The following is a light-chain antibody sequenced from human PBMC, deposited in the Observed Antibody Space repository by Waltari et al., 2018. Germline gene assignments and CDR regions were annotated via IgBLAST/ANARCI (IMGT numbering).Light chain of an antibody. CDR3: QHYLRLPVT. CDR1: QSVTRA. CDR2: GAS. Sequence: EIVLKQSPGTLSLSPGESATLSCRTSQSVTRALAWYQQKPGQAPRLLIYGASNRATGIPDRVSGSGSGTDFSLTISSLEPEDFAVYYCQHYLRLPVTFGQGTKVEVK. J-gene: IGKJ1*01. V-gene: IGKV3-20*01.